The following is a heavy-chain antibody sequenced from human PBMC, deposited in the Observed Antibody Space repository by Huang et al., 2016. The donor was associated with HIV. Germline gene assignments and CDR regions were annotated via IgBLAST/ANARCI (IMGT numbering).Heavy chain of an antibody. CDR3: ARGSRQGKYYYGSGTAY. Sequence: EVQLVESGGGLVQPGGSLRLSCAASGFTFSSYWMHWVRQVPGKVLVWVSHIKSDGSSTSYAASGKGRFTISRDNAKNTLYLQMNSLRAEDTAVYYCARGSRQGKYYYGSGTAYWGQGTLVTVSS. J-gene: IGHJ4*02. CDR1: GFTFSSYW. D-gene: IGHD3-10*01. CDR2: IKSDGSST. V-gene: IGHV3-74*01.